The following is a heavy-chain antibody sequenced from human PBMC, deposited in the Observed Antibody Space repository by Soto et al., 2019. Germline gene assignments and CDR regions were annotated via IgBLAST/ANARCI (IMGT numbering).Heavy chain of an antibody. D-gene: IGHD3-3*02. V-gene: IGHV4-39*01. J-gene: IGHJ5*02. CDR2: IYYSGST. CDR3: ASPKIAFYNWFDP. Sequence: PSETLSLTCTFSGGSISSSSYYLGWIRQPPGKGLEWIGSIYYSGSTYYNPSLESRVTISVDTSKNQFSLKLSSVTAADTAVYYCASPKIAFYNWFDPWGQGTLVTVSS. CDR1: GGSISSSSYY.